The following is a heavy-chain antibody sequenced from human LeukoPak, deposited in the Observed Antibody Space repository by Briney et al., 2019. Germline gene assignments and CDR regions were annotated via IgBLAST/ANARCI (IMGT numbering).Heavy chain of an antibody. J-gene: IGHJ4*02. Sequence: GGSLRLSWAASGLSFDTYVVHGVGRGPGKGLGWVSGISWNSATITYADSVHGRFTTPRDNAKPLLYPPINSLRGEHTALYYCARHGTEFRTDEPWLDHWGQGTLVSVSS. V-gene: IGHV3-9*01. CDR1: GLSFDTYV. CDR3: ARHGTEFRTDEPWLDH. CDR2: ISWNSATI. D-gene: IGHD1-1*01.